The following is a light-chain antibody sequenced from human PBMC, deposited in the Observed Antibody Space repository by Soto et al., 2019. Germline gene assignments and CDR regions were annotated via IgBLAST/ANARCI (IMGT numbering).Light chain of an antibody. Sequence: QSALTQPASVSGSPGQSITISCTGTSSDVGGYNYVSWYQQHPGKAPKLMIYEVSKRPSGVPDRFSGSKSGNTASLTVSWLQAEDEADYYCSSYAGSNNFVFGTGTKLTVL. V-gene: IGLV2-8*01. CDR1: SSDVGGYNY. J-gene: IGLJ1*01. CDR3: SSYAGSNNFV. CDR2: EVS.